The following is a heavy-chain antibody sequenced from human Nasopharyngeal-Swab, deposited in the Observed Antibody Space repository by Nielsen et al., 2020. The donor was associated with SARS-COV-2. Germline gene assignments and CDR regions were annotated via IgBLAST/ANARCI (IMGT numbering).Heavy chain of an antibody. CDR2: MNPNSGNT. J-gene: IGHJ6*03. CDR1: GYTFTSYD. Sequence: ASVKVSCKASGYTFTSYDINWVRQATGQGLEWMGWMNPNSGNTGYAQKFQGRVTMTRNTSISTAYMELSSLRSEDTAVYYCARGPGGYCTNGVCPNYYYMDVWGKGTTVTVSS. V-gene: IGHV1-8*01. CDR3: ARGPGGYCTNGVCPNYYYMDV. D-gene: IGHD2-8*01.